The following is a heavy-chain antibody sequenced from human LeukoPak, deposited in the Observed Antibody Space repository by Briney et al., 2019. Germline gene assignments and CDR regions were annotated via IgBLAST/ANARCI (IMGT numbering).Heavy chain of an antibody. CDR2: ISYDGSDE. D-gene: IGHD3-16*01. CDR3: ARDPGEGPLGY. V-gene: IGHV3-30*04. CDR1: GFTFSSSA. Sequence: GGSLRLSCAASGFTFSSSAMSWVRQAPGKGLEWVGVISYDGSDEYYTDSVKGRFTISRDNSKNTVYLQMNSLRADDTAVYYCARDPGEGPLGYWGQGTLVTVSS. J-gene: IGHJ4*02.